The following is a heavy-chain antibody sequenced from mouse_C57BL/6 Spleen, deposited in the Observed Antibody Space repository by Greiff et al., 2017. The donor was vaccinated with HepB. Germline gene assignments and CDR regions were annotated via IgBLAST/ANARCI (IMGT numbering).Heavy chain of an antibody. V-gene: IGHV5-17*01. D-gene: IGHD4-1*01. Sequence: EVMLVESGGGLVKPGGSLKLSCAASGFTFSDYGMHWVRQAPEKGLEWVAYISSGSSTIYYADTVKGRFTISRDNAKNTLFLQMTSLSSEDTAMYYCAKLADYFDYWGQGTTLPVSS. CDR2: ISSGSSTI. CDR1: GFTFSDYG. J-gene: IGHJ2*01. CDR3: AKLADYFDY.